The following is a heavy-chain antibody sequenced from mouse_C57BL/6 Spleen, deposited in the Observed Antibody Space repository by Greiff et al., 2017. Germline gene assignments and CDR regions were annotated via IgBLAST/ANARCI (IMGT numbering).Heavy chain of an antibody. V-gene: IGHV6-6*01. CDR1: GFTFSDAW. D-gene: IGHD1-1*01. CDR2: IRNKANNHAT. CDR3: TRPGLLRAMDY. Sequence: EVMLVESGGGLVQPGGSMKLSCAASGFTFSDAWMDWVRQSPEKGLEWVAEIRNKANNHATYYAESVKGRFTISRDDSKSSVYLQMNSLRAEDTGIYDCTRPGLLRAMDYWGQGTSVTVSS. J-gene: IGHJ4*01.